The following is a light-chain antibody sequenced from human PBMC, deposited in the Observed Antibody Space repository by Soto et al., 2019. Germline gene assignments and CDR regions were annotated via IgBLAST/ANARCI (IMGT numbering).Light chain of an antibody. CDR1: QSVSRSY. CDR2: DSS. J-gene: IGKJ1*01. V-gene: IGKV3-20*01. CDR3: QLYGSSPWT. Sequence: EIVLTQSPGTLSLSPGEGATLSCRASQSVSRSYLAWFQQKPGQAPRLLIYDSSTRATGIPDRFSGSGSGTGLTLTISRLEPEDIAVYYCQLYGSSPWTFGQGTKVEIK.